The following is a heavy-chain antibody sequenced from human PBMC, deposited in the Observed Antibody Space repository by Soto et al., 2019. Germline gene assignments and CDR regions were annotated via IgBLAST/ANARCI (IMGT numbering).Heavy chain of an antibody. CDR3: ARTNTYDGSGYYPGSLY. D-gene: IGHD3-22*01. Sequence: SETLSLTCTVSGGSISSSSYYWGWIRQPPGKGLEWIGSIYYSGNTYYNPSLKSRVTISVDTSKNQFSLKLSSVTAADTAVYYCARTNTYDGSGYYPGSLYWGQGTLVTGSS. J-gene: IGHJ4*02. V-gene: IGHV4-39*01. CDR2: IYYSGNT. CDR1: GGSISSSSYY.